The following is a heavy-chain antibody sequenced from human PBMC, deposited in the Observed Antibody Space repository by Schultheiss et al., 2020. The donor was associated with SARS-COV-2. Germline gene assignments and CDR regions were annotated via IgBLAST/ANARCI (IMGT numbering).Heavy chain of an antibody. CDR3: ARMGGWSYSNFDY. CDR2: IYYSGST. CDR1: GGSISSGGYY. J-gene: IGHJ4*02. D-gene: IGHD2-15*01. V-gene: IGHV4-31*03. Sequence: LRLSCTVSGGSISSGGYYWSWIRQHPGKGLEWIGYIYYSGSTYYNPSLKSRVTISVDTSKNQFSLKLSSVTPEDTAVYYCARMGGWSYSNFDYWGQGTLVTVSS.